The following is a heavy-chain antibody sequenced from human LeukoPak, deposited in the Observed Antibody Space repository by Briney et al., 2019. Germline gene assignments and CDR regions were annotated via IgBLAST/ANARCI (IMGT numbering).Heavy chain of an antibody. D-gene: IGHD3-16*02. V-gene: IGHV3-66*01. CDR1: GFTVSSNY. J-gene: IGHJ4*02. Sequence: GGSLRLSCAASGFTVSSNYMSWVRQAPGKGLEWVSVIYSGGSTYYADSVKGRFTISRDNSKNTLYLQMNSLRAEDTAVYYCAGRYDYVWGSYRPTYTDYWGQGTLVTVSS. CDR2: IYSGGST. CDR3: AGRYDYVWGSYRPTYTDY.